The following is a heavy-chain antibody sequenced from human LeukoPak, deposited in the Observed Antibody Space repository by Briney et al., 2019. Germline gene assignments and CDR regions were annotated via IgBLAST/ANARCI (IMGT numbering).Heavy chain of an antibody. CDR2: INPSGGST. V-gene: IGHV1-46*01. CDR3: ARDRHIGAFDI. Sequence: ASVKVSCKASGYTFTSYYMHWVRQAPGQGLEWMGIINPSGGSTSYAQKFQGRVTMTRDMSTSTVYMELSSLRSEDTAVYYCARDRHIGAFDIWGQGTMVTVSS. J-gene: IGHJ3*02. CDR1: GYTFTSYY.